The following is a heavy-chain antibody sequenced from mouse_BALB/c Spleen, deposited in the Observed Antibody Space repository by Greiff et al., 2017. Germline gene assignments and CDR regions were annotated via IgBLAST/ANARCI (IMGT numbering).Heavy chain of an antibody. D-gene: IGHD2-4*01. Sequence: EVNLVESGGGLVKPGGSLKLSCAASGFTFSDYYMYWVRQTPEKRLEWVATISDGGSYTYYPDSVKGRFTISRDNAKNNLYLQMSSLKSEDTAMYYCAKEGLRLAWFAYWGQGTLVTVSA. J-gene: IGHJ3*01. CDR2: ISDGGSYT. CDR3: AKEGLRLAWFAY. V-gene: IGHV5-4*02. CDR1: GFTFSDYY.